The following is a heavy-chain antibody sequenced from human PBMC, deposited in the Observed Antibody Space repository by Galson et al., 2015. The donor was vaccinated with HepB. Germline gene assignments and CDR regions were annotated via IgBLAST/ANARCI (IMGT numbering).Heavy chain of an antibody. J-gene: IGHJ3*02. D-gene: IGHD3-22*01. CDR2: ISGSGDST. Sequence: SLRLSCAASGFTFSSYAMNWVRQAPGKGLEWVSAISGSGDSTYYADSVKGRFTISRDNSKNTLYLQMNSLRAEDTAVYYCAKSDDSSGYYLDAFDIWGQGTMVTVSS. CDR1: GFTFSSYA. V-gene: IGHV3-23*01. CDR3: AKSDDSSGYYLDAFDI.